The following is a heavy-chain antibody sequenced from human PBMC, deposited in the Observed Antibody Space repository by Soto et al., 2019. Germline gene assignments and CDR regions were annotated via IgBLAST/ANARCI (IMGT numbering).Heavy chain of an antibody. J-gene: IGHJ4*02. D-gene: IGHD1-7*01. Sequence: SETLSLTCAVSVGSFTSNNWWTCVRQPPGQGLEWIGEIYRTGSTNYNPSLKSRVTISLDKSENQFSLKVTSLTAADTAVYYCASRDPGTSVDYWGQGTLVTVSS. CDR1: VGSFTSNNW. CDR2: IYRTGST. CDR3: ASRDPGTSVDY. V-gene: IGHV4-4*02.